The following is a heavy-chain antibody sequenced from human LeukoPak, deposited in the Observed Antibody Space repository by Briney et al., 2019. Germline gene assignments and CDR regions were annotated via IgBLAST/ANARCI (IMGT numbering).Heavy chain of an antibody. J-gene: IGHJ4*02. V-gene: IGHV3-21*01. Sequence: GGSLRLSCAASGFTFSSYSMNWVRQAPVKGLEWVSSISSSSSYIYYADSVKGRFTISRDNAKNSLYLQMNSLRAEDTAVYYCARDSGHSSWYYFDYWGQGTLVTVSS. D-gene: IGHD6-13*01. CDR3: ARDSGHSSWYYFDY. CDR1: GFTFSSYS. CDR2: ISSSSSYI.